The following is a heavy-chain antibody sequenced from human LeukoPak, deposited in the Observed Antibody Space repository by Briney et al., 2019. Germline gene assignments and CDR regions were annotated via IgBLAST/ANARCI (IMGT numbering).Heavy chain of an antibody. CDR2: IIPILGIA. CDR1: GGTFSSYA. D-gene: IGHD3-22*01. J-gene: IGHJ4*02. V-gene: IGHV1-69*04. CDR3: ARILTSNYYDSSGYIDY. Sequence: SVKVSCKASGGTFSSYAISWVRQAPGQGLEWMGRIIPILGIANYAQKFQGRVTITADKSTSTAYMELSSLRSEDTAVYYCARILTSNYYDSSGYIDYWGQGTLVTVSS.